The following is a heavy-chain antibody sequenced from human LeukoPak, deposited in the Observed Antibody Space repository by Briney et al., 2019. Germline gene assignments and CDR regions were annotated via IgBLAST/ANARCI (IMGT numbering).Heavy chain of an antibody. Sequence: SETLSLTCAVYGRSFSGYYWSWSRQPPGKGLEWIGEINHSGSTNYNPSLKSRVTISVDTSKNQFSLKLSSVTAADTAVYYCKRSPQGGRSYCSSTSCYGGWFDPWGQGTLVTVSS. J-gene: IGHJ5*02. V-gene: IGHV4-34*01. D-gene: IGHD2-2*01. CDR3: KRSPQGGRSYCSSTSCYGGWFDP. CDR1: GRSFSGYY. CDR2: INHSGST.